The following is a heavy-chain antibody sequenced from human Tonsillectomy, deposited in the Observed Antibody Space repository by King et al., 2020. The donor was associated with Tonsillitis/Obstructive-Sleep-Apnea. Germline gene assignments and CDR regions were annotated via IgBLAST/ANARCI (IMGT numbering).Heavy chain of an antibody. D-gene: IGHD5-18*01. CDR2: ISASGGRT. Sequence: EVQLVESGGGLVQPGGSLRLSCAASGFTFSNYAKSWVRQAPGRGLEWVSVISASGGRTSYADSVKGRFTFSRDKSKNTLYLQMTSLRAEDTAVYYCARERGHTTMDYSFDGWGQGTLLTVSS. J-gene: IGHJ4*02. CDR3: ARERGHTTMDYSFDG. V-gene: IGHV3-23*04. CDR1: GFTFSNYA.